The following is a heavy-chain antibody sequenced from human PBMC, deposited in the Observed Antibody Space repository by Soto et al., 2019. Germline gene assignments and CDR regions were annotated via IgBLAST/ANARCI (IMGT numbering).Heavy chain of an antibody. Sequence: SVKVSCKASGFTFTSSAVQWVRQARGQRLEWIGWIVVGRGNTNYAQKFQERVTITRDMSTSTAYMELSSLRSEDTAVYYCAAETLNIVVVPAAPQGMDVWGQGTTVTVSS. D-gene: IGHD2-2*01. CDR3: AAETLNIVVVPAAPQGMDV. V-gene: IGHV1-58*01. CDR2: IVVGRGNT. J-gene: IGHJ6*02. CDR1: GFTFTSSA.